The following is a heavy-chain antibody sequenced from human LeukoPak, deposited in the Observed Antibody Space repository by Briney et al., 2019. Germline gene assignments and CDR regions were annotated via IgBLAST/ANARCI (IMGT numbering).Heavy chain of an antibody. CDR3: ARQGSGGRAFDI. V-gene: IGHV4-59*08. CDR1: GGSISSYY. J-gene: IGHJ3*02. CDR2: NYSSGST. Sequence: PSETLSLTCIVSGGSISSYYWSWIRQPPGKGLEWVGYNYSSGSTNSNPSLKSRVTISVDTSKSQFSLKMTSVTAADTAVYYCARQGSGGRAFDIWGQGTMATVSS. D-gene: IGHD1-26*01.